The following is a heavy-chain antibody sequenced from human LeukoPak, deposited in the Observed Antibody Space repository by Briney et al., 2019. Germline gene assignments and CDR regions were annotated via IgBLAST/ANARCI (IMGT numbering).Heavy chain of an antibody. CDR2: IYYSGSA. V-gene: IGHV4-61*01. CDR3: ARRGGSGRSFDY. J-gene: IGHJ4*02. D-gene: IGHD3-10*01. CDR1: GGSVSSGSYY. Sequence: SETLSLTCTVSGGSVSSGSYYWSWIRQPPGKGLEWIGYIYYSGSANYNPSLKSRVTISVDTSKNQFSLKVTSVTAADTAVYYCARRGGSGRSFDYWGQGTLVTVSS.